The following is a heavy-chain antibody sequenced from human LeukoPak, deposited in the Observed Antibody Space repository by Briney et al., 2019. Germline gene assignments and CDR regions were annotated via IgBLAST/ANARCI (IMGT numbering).Heavy chain of an antibody. J-gene: IGHJ5*02. D-gene: IGHD3-10*01. CDR2: ISSRGNT. Sequence: SETLSLTCTVSGGSISSYYWNWIRQPAGKGLEWIGRISSRGNTNYNPSLKSRLTMSVDTSKNQFSLKLTSVTAADTAVYSCASDGGDGWFDPWGQGSLVTVSS. CDR1: GGSISSYY. V-gene: IGHV4-4*07. CDR3: ASDGGDGWFDP.